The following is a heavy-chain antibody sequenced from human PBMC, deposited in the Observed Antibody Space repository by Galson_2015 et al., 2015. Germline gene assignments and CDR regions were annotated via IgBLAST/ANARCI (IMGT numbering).Heavy chain of an antibody. V-gene: IGHV3-23*01. Sequence: SLRLSCAASGFTFSSYAMSWVRQAPGKGLEWVSAITISGTNSKYADSVKGRFTISRDDFKSTFYLQMDSLRVADTAVYYCAKASDVTQNSEGSGNYVYRGRGTLVTVSS. CDR1: GFTFSSYA. CDR3: AKASDVTQNSEGSGNYVY. CDR2: ITISGTNS. D-gene: IGHD3-10*01. J-gene: IGHJ4*02.